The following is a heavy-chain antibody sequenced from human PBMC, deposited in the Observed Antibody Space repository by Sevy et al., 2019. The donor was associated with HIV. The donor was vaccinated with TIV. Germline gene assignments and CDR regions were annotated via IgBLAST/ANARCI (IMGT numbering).Heavy chain of an antibody. CDR2: ISSSSSYI. CDR3: ARELTTAVTAKGNYYYCMDV. J-gene: IGHJ6*02. D-gene: IGHD4-17*01. Sequence: GGSLRLSCAASGFTFSSYSMNWVRQAPGKGLEWVSSISSSSSYIYYADSVKGRFTISRDKAKDSLYLKMNSLRAGDTAVYYCARELTTAVTAKGNYYYCMDVWGQGTTVTVSS. CDR1: GFTFSSYS. V-gene: IGHV3-21*01.